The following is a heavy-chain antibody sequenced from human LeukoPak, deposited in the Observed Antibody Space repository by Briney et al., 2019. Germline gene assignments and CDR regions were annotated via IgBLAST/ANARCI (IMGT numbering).Heavy chain of an antibody. D-gene: IGHD4-17*01. CDR3: ARDYHTYGDYHAFDI. J-gene: IGHJ3*02. CDR2: INGSGGST. V-gene: IGHV3-23*01. Sequence: GGSLRLSCAASGFTFGSYAMSWVRQAPGKGLEWVSDINGSGGSTYYTDSVKGRFTISRDNSKNTLYLQMNSLRAEDTAIYYCARDYHTYGDYHAFDIWGQGTMVTVSS. CDR1: GFTFGSYA.